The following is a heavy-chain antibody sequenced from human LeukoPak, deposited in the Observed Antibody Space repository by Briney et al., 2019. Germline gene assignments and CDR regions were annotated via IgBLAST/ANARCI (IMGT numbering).Heavy chain of an antibody. V-gene: IGHV4-59*01. CDR1: GVSISSYY. J-gene: IGHJ4*02. Sequence: KTSETLSLTCSVSGVSISSYYVSWIRQPPGKGLEWIGYISYTGDTDYNPSLKSRVTISVDMSKNQFSLKVSSVTAADTAVYYCARGSVYFDSWGQGTLVTVSS. CDR2: ISYTGDT. CDR3: ARGSVYFDS.